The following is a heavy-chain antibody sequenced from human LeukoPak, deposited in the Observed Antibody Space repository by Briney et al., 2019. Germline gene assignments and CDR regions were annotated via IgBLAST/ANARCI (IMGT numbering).Heavy chain of an antibody. CDR3: ARGGRKNSRTKADSGYDLDFR. V-gene: IGHV1-8*01. D-gene: IGHD5-12*01. CDR2: MNPNSGNT. J-gene: IGHJ4*02. Sequence: ASVKVSCKASGYTFTKYAVNWVRQAPGQGLEWMGWMNPNSGNTGYAQKFQGRVTMTRNTSISTAYMELSSLRSEDTAVYYCARGGRKNSRTKADSGYDLDFRWGQGTLVTVSS. CDR1: GYTFTKYA.